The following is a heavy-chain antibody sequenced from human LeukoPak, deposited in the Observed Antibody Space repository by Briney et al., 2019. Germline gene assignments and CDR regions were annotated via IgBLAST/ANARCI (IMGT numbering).Heavy chain of an antibody. J-gene: IGHJ4*02. CDR3: AKVGSSSRFDY. Sequence: PGGSLRLSCAASGFTFSSHAMSWVRQAPGKGLEWVSAICGSGGSKYYADSVKGRFTISRDNSKNTLYLQMNGLRAEDTAVYYCAKVGSSSRFDYWGQGTLVSVSS. CDR1: GFTFSSHA. V-gene: IGHV3-23*01. D-gene: IGHD6-13*01. CDR2: ICGSGGSK.